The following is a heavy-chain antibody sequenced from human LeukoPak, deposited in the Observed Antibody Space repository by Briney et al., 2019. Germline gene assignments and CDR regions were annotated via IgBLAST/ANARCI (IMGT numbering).Heavy chain of an antibody. Sequence: GASLQISCKGSGYSFTSYWIGWVRQLPGKGLEWMGISYPGDSDTRYSPSFQGQVTISADKPISTAYLQWSSLKASDTAMYYCARQDDYYYYMDVWGKGTTVTVSS. CDR1: GYSFTSYW. V-gene: IGHV5-51*01. CDR2: SYPGDSDT. CDR3: ARQDDYYYYMDV. J-gene: IGHJ6*03.